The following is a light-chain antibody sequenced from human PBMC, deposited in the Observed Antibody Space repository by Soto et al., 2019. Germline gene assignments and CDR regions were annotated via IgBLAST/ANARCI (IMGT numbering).Light chain of an antibody. V-gene: IGKV3-15*01. J-gene: IGKJ1*01. CDR1: HHVATN. CDR2: GAS. Sequence: EIVMTQSPVTLSVSPGERATPSCRASHHVATNLAWYQQKPGQPPRLLIYGASSRATGVSARFSGSGSGTEFTLTISSLQSDDFAVYYCQQYTARPPWTFGQGTRV. CDR3: QQYTARPPWT.